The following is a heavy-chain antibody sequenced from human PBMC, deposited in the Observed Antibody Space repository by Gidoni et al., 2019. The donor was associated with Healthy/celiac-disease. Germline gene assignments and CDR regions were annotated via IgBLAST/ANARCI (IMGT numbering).Heavy chain of an antibody. CDR1: GGTCSSYA. D-gene: IGHD5-12*01. Sequence: QVQLVQSGAEVKKPGPSVKVSCKASGGTCSSYAISWARQAPGQGLEWMRGIIPIFGTANYAQKFQGRVTITADESTSTAYMELGSLRSEDTAVYYCARDGATRGPMGPPIDIWGQGTMVTVSS. J-gene: IGHJ3*02. CDR2: IIPIFGTA. V-gene: IGHV1-69*12. CDR3: ARDGATRGPMGPPIDI.